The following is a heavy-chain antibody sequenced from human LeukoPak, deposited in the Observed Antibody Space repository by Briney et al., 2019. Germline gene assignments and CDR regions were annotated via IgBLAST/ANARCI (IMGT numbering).Heavy chain of an antibody. CDR2: ISSSSSYI. V-gene: IGHV3-21*01. CDR1: GFTFSSYS. J-gene: IGHJ4*02. CDR3: ARAVAGYFDY. D-gene: IGHD6-19*01. Sequence: GGSLRLSCAASGFTFSSYSMNWVRQAPGKGLEWVSSISSSSSYIYYADSVKGRFTISRDNAKNSLYLQMNSLRAEDAAVYYCARAVAGYFDYWGQGTLVTVSS.